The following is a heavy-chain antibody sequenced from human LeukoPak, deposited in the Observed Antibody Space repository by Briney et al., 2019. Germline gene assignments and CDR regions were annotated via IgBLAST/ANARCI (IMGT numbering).Heavy chain of an antibody. V-gene: IGHV1-69*06. D-gene: IGHD3-22*01. J-gene: IGHJ4*02. CDR3: ATLATRLVITTGGADY. CDR2: IIPIFGTA. CDR1: GGTFSSYA. Sequence: SVKVSCKASGGTFSSYAISWVRQAPGQGLEWMGGIIPIFGTANYAQKFQGRVTITADKSTSTAYMELGSLRSEDTAVYYCATLATRLVITTGGADYWGQGTLVTVSS.